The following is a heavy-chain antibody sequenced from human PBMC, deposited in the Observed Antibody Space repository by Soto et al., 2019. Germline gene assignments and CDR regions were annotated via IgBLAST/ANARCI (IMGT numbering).Heavy chain of an antibody. CDR2: IHYLGST. Sequence: SETLSLTCAFSCYSIISGYYWGWIRQPPGKGLEWIASIHYLGSTYQNPSLKRRVNISVDTSKNQFSLKFSSVTAADTAVYYCARVLGGSFYYFDSWGHGTLVTVSS. J-gene: IGHJ4*01. V-gene: IGHV4-38-2*01. D-gene: IGHD1-26*01. CDR1: CYSIISGYY. CDR3: ARVLGGSFYYFDS.